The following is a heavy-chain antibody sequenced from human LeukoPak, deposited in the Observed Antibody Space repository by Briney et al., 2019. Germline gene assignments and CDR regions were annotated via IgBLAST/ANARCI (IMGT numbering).Heavy chain of an antibody. CDR2: IYYSGST. Sequence: MASETLSLTCTVSGGSISSSSYYWGWIRQPPGKGLEWIGSIYYSGSTYYNPSLKSRVTISVDTSKNQFSLKLSSVTAADTAVYYCASHYGSGSYLGNSHMDVWGKGTTVTISS. CDR3: ASHYGSGSYLGNSHMDV. D-gene: IGHD3-10*01. CDR1: GGSISSSSYY. J-gene: IGHJ6*03. V-gene: IGHV4-39*01.